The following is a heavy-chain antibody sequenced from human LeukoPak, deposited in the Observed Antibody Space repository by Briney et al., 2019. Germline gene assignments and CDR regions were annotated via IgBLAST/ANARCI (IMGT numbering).Heavy chain of an antibody. CDR2: IYHSGST. J-gene: IGHJ4*02. CDR3: ARGDSGSFSQFDC. V-gene: IGHV4-4*02. CDR1: GGSISSSNW. D-gene: IGHD1-26*01. Sequence: SETLSLTCAVSGGSISSSNWWSWVRQPPGKGLEWIGEIYHSGSTNYNPSLKSRVTISVDKSKNQFSLKLTSVTAADTAVYYCARGDSGSFSQFDCWGQGTLVTVSS.